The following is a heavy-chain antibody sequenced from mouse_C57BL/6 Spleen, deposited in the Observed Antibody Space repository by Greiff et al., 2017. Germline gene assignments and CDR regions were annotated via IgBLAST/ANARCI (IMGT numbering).Heavy chain of an antibody. CDR3: TRSLNWDPYYAMDY. Sequence: QVQLKESGAELVRPGASVTLSCKASGYTFTDYEMHWVKQTPVHGLEWIGAIDPETGGPAYNQKFKGKAILTADKSSSTAYMELRSLTSEDSAVYYCTRSLNWDPYYAMDYWGQGTSVTVSS. CDR2: IDPETGGP. D-gene: IGHD4-1*02. V-gene: IGHV1-15*01. CDR1: GYTFTDYE. J-gene: IGHJ4*01.